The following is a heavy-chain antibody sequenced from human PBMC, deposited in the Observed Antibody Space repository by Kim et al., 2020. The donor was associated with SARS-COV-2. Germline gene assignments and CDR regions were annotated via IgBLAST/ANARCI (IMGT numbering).Heavy chain of an antibody. Sequence: SETLSLTCTVSGGSISSYYWSWIRQPPGKGLEWIGYIYYSGSTNYNPSLKSRVTISVDTSKNQFSLKLSSVTAADTAVYYCARIAAAGDYYYYYGMDVWGQGTTVTVSS. CDR3: ARIAAAGDYYYYYGMDV. CDR1: GGSISSYY. J-gene: IGHJ6*02. D-gene: IGHD6-13*01. V-gene: IGHV4-59*13. CDR2: IYYSGST.